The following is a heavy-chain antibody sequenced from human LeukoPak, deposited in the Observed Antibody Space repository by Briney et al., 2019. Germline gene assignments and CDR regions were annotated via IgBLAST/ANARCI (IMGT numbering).Heavy chain of an antibody. CDR1: GGSISSGDYY. CDR3: ARAPTYGSGSYAIDP. V-gene: IGHV4-30-4*08. D-gene: IGHD3-10*01. CDR2: IYYSGST. Sequence: SETLSLTCTVSGGSISSGDYYWSWIRLPPGKGLEWIGYIYYSGSTYYNPSLKSRVTISVDTSKNQFSLKLSSVTAADTAVYYCARAPTYGSGSYAIDPWGQGTPVTVSS. J-gene: IGHJ5*02.